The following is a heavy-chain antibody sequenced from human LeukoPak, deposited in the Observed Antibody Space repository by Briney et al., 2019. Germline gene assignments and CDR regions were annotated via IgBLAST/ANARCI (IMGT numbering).Heavy chain of an antibody. D-gene: IGHD3-10*01. CDR2: FYHTGST. J-gene: IGHJ6*03. Sequence: SETLSLTCTVSNGSIDSNYWTWIRQPPGKGLEWIAYFYHTGSTNYNPSLKSRVTISIDTPKNQFSLNLSSLTPADTAVYYCARGEKGFGELWAEYYYYYYMDIWGKGTTVTVSS. V-gene: IGHV4-59*01. CDR3: ARGEKGFGELWAEYYYYYYMDI. CDR1: NGSIDSNY.